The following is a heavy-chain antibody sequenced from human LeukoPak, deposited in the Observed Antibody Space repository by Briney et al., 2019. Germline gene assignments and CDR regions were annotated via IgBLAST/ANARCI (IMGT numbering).Heavy chain of an antibody. J-gene: IGHJ3*02. CDR1: GFTFSSYG. D-gene: IGHD3-22*01. CDR3: ARASSMIVVVIPYAFDI. V-gene: IGHV3-33*01. CDR2: IWYDGSNK. Sequence: GGSLRLSCAASGFTFSSYGMPWVRQAPGKGLEWVAVIWYDGSNKYYADSVKGRFTISRDNSKNTLYLQMNSLRAEDTAVYYCARASSMIVVVIPYAFDIWGQGTMVTVSS.